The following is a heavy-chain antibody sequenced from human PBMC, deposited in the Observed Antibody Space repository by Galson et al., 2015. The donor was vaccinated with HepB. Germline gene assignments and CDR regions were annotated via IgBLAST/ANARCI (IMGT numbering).Heavy chain of an antibody. CDR1: GFTFSSYS. D-gene: IGHD6-13*01. CDR3: ARGLVSAAGEWFDY. V-gene: IGHV3-48*04. CDR2: ISSSSSTI. Sequence: SLRLSCAASGFTFSSYSMNWVRQAPGKGLEWVSYISSSSSTIYYADSVKGRFTISRDNAKNSLYLQMNSLRAEDTAVYYCARGLVSAAGEWFDYWGQGTLVTVSS. J-gene: IGHJ4*02.